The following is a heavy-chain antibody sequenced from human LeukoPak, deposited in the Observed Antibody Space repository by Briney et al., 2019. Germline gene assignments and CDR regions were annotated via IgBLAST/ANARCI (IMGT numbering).Heavy chain of an antibody. J-gene: IGHJ6*02. Sequence: GGSLRLSCAASGFTFSSYDMHWVRQATGKGLEWVSAIGTAGDTYYPGSVKGRFTISRENAKNSLYLQMNSLRAGDTAVYYCASALYAAPYYYYYYGMDVWGQGTTVTVSS. CDR2: IGTAGDT. V-gene: IGHV3-13*01. CDR1: GFTFSSYD. D-gene: IGHD3-16*01. CDR3: ASALYAAPYYYYYYGMDV.